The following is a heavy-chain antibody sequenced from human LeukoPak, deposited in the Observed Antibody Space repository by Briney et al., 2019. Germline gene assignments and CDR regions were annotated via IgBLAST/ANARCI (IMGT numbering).Heavy chain of an antibody. CDR3: ARGYSGYDPTYFDY. CDR1: GGSISSYY. J-gene: IGHJ4*02. V-gene: IGHV4-59*01. D-gene: IGHD5-12*01. CDR2: MYYSGNT. Sequence: PSETLSLTCTVSGGSISSYYWSWIRQPPGKRLEWIGYMYYSGNTKYNPSLKSRVTISGDTSKKQFSLKLSSVTAADTAVYYCARGYSGYDPTYFDYWGQGTLVTVSS.